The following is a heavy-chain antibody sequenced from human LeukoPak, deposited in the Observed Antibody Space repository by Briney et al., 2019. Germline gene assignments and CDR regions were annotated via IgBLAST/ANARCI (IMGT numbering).Heavy chain of an antibody. Sequence: PSETLSLTCTVSGGSISSYHWSWIRQPPGKGLEWIGYIYYSGSTNYNPSLKSRVTISVDTSKNQFSLKLSSVTAAGTAVYYCARGGTTVTTSALRGRHYYGMDVWGQGTTVTVSS. D-gene: IGHD4-17*01. J-gene: IGHJ6*02. CDR2: IYYSGST. CDR3: ARGGTTVTTSALRGRHYYGMDV. CDR1: GGSISSYH. V-gene: IGHV4-59*01.